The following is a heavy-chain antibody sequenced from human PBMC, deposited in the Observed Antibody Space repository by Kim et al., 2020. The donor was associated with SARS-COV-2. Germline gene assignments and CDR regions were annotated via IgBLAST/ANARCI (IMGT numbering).Heavy chain of an antibody. CDR3: AREVDYYYGMDV. Sequence: NYNPSLKSRVTISVDTSKNQFSLKLSSVTAADTAVYYCAREVDYYYGMDVWGQGTTVTVSS. J-gene: IGHJ6*02. V-gene: IGHV4-59*01.